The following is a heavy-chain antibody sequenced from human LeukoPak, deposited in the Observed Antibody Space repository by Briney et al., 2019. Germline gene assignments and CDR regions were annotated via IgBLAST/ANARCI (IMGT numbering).Heavy chain of an antibody. CDR2: MYYSGGT. CDR1: GGSISSSSHY. Sequence: SETLSLTCTVSGGSISSSSHYWGWIRQPPGKGLEWIGSMYYSGGTYYNPSLKSRVTISIETSKNQFSLKLNSVTAADTAVYYCARAYYYASSAFDIWGQGTMVTVSS. CDR3: ARAYYYASSAFDI. V-gene: IGHV4-39*01. D-gene: IGHD3-22*01. J-gene: IGHJ3*02.